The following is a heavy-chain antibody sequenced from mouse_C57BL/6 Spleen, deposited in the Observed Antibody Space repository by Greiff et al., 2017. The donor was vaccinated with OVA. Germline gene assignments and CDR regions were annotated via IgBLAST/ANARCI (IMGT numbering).Heavy chain of an antibody. V-gene: IGHV1-82*01. D-gene: IGHD2-4*01. J-gene: IGHJ3*01. Sequence: VQVVESGPELVKPGASVKISCKASGYAFSSSWMNWVKQRPGKGLEWIGRIYPGDGDTNYNGKFKGKATLTADKSSSTAYMQLSSLTSEDSAVYFCARYDYGRAWFAYWGQGTLVTVSA. CDR3: ARYDYGRAWFAY. CDR1: GYAFSSSW. CDR2: IYPGDGDT.